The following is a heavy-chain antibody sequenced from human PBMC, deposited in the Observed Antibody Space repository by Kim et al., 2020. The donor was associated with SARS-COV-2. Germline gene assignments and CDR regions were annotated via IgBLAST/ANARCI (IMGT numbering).Heavy chain of an antibody. CDR2: IYHSGST. CDR3: ARDIVVVVAATRVDYYYYGMDV. D-gene: IGHD2-15*01. Sequence: ETLSLTCTVSGYSISSGYYWGWIRQPPGKGLEWIGSIYHSGSTYYNPSLKSRVTISVDTSKNQFSLKLSSVTAAGTAVDYGARDIVVVVAATRVDYYYYGMDVWGEGTTVTVSS. CDR1: GYSISSGYY. J-gene: IGHJ6*04. V-gene: IGHV4-38-2*02.